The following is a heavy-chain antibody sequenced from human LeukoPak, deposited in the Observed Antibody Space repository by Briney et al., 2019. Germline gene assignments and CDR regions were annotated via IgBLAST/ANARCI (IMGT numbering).Heavy chain of an antibody. CDR3: ARTSRGYSYGSYFDY. V-gene: IGHV1-69*02. J-gene: IGHJ4*02. CDR2: IIPILGIA. CDR1: GYTFTSYY. D-gene: IGHD5-18*01. Sequence: ASVKVSCKASGYTFTSYYMHWVRQAPGQGLEWMGRIIPILGIANYAQKFQGRVTITADKSTSTAYMELSSLRSEDTAVYYCARTSRGYSYGSYFDYWGQGTLVTVSS.